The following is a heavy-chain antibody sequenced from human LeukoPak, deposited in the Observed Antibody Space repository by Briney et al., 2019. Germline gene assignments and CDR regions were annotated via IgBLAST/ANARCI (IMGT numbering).Heavy chain of an antibody. V-gene: IGHV1-2*02. CDR2: INPNSGGT. J-gene: IGHJ5*02. Sequence: ASVKVSCKASGYTFTGYYIHWVRQAPGQGLEWMGWINPNSGGTNNAQKFQGRVTMTRDTSISTAYMELSRLRSDDTAVYYCARLLGYYGSGSYYNVRTDNWFDPWGQGTLVTVSS. CDR1: GYTFTGYY. CDR3: ARLLGYYGSGSYYNVRTDNWFDP. D-gene: IGHD3-10*01.